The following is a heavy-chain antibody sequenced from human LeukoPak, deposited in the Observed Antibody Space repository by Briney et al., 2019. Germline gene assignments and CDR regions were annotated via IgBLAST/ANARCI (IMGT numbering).Heavy chain of an antibody. D-gene: IGHD6-13*01. CDR1: GDSFSNYG. J-gene: IGHJ4*02. V-gene: IGHV1-8*01. Sequence: ASVKVSCKASGDSFSNYGFAWVRQATGQGLEWMGWMNPNSGNTGYAEKFQGRVTMTRDTSMSTVYMELSSLTSEDTAVYYCARGGIAAAGVDYWGQGTLVTVSS. CDR3: ARGGIAAAGVDY. CDR2: MNPNSGNT.